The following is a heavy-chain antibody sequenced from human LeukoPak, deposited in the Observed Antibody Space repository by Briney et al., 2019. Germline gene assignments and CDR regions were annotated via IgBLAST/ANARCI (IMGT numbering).Heavy chain of an antibody. J-gene: IGHJ6*02. CDR1: GFTFSLYN. D-gene: IGHD5-12*01. CDR2: ISFGGRTK. V-gene: IGHV3-30*04. Sequence: GGSLRLSCAGSGFTFSLYNMHWVRQAPGKGLEWVALISFGGRTKYYADSVKSRFTISRENYKKTQFLQMSSLKAEDTAVYYCAREGASNGYHYGMDVWGQGTTVSVS. CDR3: AREGASNGYHYGMDV.